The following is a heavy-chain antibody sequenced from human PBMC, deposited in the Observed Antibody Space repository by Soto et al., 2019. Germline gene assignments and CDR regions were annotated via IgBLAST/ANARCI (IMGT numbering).Heavy chain of an antibody. D-gene: IGHD1-26*01. CDR2: IHHTGST. Sequence: QVQLQESGPGLVKPSGTLSLTCAVSGGSISSSNWWSWVRQPPGKGLEWIVEIHHTGSTTYHPSLRSRVTRSVDKSKNQFSLKLNSMTAAYTAVYYCAREAVGAYICCYWGQGTLVTVAA. J-gene: IGHJ4*02. V-gene: IGHV4-4*02. CDR1: GGSISSSNW. CDR3: AREAVGAYICCY.